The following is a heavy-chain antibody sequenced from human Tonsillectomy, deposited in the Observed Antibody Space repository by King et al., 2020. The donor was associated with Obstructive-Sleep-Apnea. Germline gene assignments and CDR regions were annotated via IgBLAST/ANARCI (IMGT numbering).Heavy chain of an antibody. D-gene: IGHD3-22*01. CDR1: GFTFSSYG. Sequence: VQLVESGGGVVQPGRSLRLSCAASGFTFSSYGMHWVRQAPGKGLEWVAVISYDGSNKYYADSVKGRFTISRDNSKNTLYLQMNSLRAEDTAVYYCAKALGDSSGPGFDYWGQGTLVTVSS. J-gene: IGHJ4*02. CDR2: ISYDGSNK. CDR3: AKALGDSSGPGFDY. V-gene: IGHV3-30*18.